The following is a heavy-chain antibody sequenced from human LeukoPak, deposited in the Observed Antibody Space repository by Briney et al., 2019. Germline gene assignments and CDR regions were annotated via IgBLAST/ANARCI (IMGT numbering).Heavy chain of an antibody. J-gene: IGHJ4*02. D-gene: IGHD3-10*01. CDR3: TADSTMVRGVPNY. Sequence: PGGSLRLSCAVSGFTFNNAWMSWVRQAPGKGLEWVGRIKNKADGGTTDHAAPVKGRFIISRDDSKNTVYLQMNSLKTEDTAVYYCTADSTMVRGVPNYWGQGTLVTVSS. CDR1: GFTFNNAW. V-gene: IGHV3-15*01. CDR2: IKNKADGGTT.